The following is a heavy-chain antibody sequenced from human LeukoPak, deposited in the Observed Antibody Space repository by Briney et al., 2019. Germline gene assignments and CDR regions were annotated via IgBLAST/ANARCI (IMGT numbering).Heavy chain of an antibody. CDR3: ARDLYYRSASPRLDY. V-gene: IGHV3-48*01. CDR1: GFTFSHHN. CDR2: ISSSGNTI. J-gene: IGHJ4*02. D-gene: IGHD3-10*01. Sequence: GGSLRLSCAASGFTFSHHNMNWVRQVPGKGLESVSYISSSGNTIYYADSVKGRFTISRDNAHGSLYLQMNSLRVEDTAIYYCARDLYYRSASPRLDYWSQGTLVTVSS.